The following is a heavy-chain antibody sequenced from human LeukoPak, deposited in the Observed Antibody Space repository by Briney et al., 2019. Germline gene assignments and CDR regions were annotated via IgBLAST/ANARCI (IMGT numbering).Heavy chain of an antibody. CDR1: GYTFTSYY. CDR3: ARGYGSGSYYAPLDY. V-gene: IGHV1-46*01. D-gene: IGHD3-10*01. Sequence: ASVKVSCKASGYTFTSYYMHWVRQAPGQGLEWMGIINPSGGSTSYAQKFQGRVTMTRDMSTSTVYMELSSLRSEDTAVYYCARGYGSGSYYAPLDYWGQGTLVTVSS. J-gene: IGHJ4*02. CDR2: INPSGGST.